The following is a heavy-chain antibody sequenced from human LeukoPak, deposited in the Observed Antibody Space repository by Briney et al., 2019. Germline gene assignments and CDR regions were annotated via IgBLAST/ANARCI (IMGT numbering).Heavy chain of an antibody. CDR2: IYYSGST. CDR1: GGSISSYY. CDR3: AREDYYYGMDV. J-gene: IGHJ6*02. V-gene: IGHV4-59*01. Sequence: RSSETLSPTCTVSGGSISSYYWSWIRQPPGKGLEWIGYIYYSGSTNYNPSLKSRVTISVDTSKNQFSLKLSSVTAADTAVYYCAREDYYYGMDVWGQGTTVTVSS.